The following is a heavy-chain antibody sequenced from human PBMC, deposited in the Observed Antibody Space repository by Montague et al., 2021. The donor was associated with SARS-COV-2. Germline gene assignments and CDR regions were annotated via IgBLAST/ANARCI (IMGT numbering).Heavy chain of an antibody. V-gene: IGHV5-51*01. CDR1: GYSFTSYW. CDR2: IYPEDSDT. CDR3: ARQVHIYCSSTSWPFDY. D-gene: IGHD2-2*01. Sequence: QSGAEVKKPGESLKISCEGSGYSFTSYWIAWVRQMPGKGLEWMGIIYPEDSDTRYSPSFQGHVTISADKSMNTAFLQWSSLRASDTAIYYCARQVHIYCSSTSWPFDYWGQGTLVTVSS. J-gene: IGHJ4*02.